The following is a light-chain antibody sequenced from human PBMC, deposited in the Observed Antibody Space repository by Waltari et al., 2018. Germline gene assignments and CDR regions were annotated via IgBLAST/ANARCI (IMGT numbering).Light chain of an antibody. CDR3: QSYDNSLSGSRV. Sequence: QSVLTQTPSVSGAPGPSVTISCTGSSPNIGAGYDVHWYQQLPGTAPKLLIYGNNNRPSGVPGRFSVSRSDTSASLAITGLQTEDEADYYCQSYDNSLSGSRVFGGGTRVTVL. CDR1: SPNIGAGYD. CDR2: GNN. J-gene: IGLJ3*02. V-gene: IGLV1-40*01.